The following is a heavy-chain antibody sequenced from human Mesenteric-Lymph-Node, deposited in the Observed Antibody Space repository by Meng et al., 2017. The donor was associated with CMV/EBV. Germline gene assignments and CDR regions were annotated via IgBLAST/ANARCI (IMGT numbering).Heavy chain of an antibody. Sequence: GESLKISCAASGFTFSSYGIHWVRQSPGKGLEWVAFIRYDGSDEDYADSVKGRFTISRDNSKSTLYLQMNSLRTEDTAVYYCAKGKSGYYFDYWGQGTLVTVSS. CDR1: GFTFSSYG. CDR2: IRYDGSDE. V-gene: IGHV3-30*02. J-gene: IGHJ4*02. CDR3: AKGKSGYYFDY.